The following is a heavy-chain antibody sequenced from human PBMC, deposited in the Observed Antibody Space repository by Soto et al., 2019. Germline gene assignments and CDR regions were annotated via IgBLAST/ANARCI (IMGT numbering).Heavy chain of an antibody. CDR3: VRGTAFQYSNIWLQWNFGP. CDR2: IWSDGSKK. J-gene: IGHJ2*01. V-gene: IGHV3-33*01. Sequence: VQLVESGGGVVQPGWSLRLSCAASGFVYNTYALHGVRLSPGKGLEWLALIWSDGSKKYYVYSVKGRVSMSRDNSQKPLSLQRDSLRGEDTVVYFCVRGTAFQYSNIWLQWNFGPWGRATQVTVSP. CDR1: GFVYNTYA. D-gene: IGHD1-26*01.